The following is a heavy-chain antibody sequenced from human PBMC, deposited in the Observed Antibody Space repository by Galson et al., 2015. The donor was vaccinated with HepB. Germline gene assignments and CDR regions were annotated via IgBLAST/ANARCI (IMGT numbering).Heavy chain of an antibody. V-gene: IGHV3-48*01. Sequence: SLRLSCAASGFTFSSYSMNWVRQAPGKGLEWVSYISSSSSTIHYADSVKGRFTISRDNAKNSLYLQMNSLRAEDTAVYYCARYEQQLGWFDPWGQGTLVTVSS. D-gene: IGHD6-13*01. CDR1: GFTFSSYS. CDR2: ISSSSSTI. J-gene: IGHJ5*02. CDR3: ARYEQQLGWFDP.